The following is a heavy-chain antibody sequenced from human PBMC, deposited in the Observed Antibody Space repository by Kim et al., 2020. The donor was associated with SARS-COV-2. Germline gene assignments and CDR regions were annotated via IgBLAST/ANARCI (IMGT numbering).Heavy chain of an antibody. D-gene: IGHD6-19*01. V-gene: IGHV7-4-1*02. Sequence: YAQGFTGRFVFSLDTSVSTAYLQISSLKAEDTAVYYCARDGAVAGNAFDIWGQGTMVTVSS. J-gene: IGHJ3*02. CDR3: ARDGAVAGNAFDI.